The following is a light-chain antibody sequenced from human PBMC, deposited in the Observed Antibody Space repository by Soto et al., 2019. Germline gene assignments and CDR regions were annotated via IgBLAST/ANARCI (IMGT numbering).Light chain of an antibody. V-gene: IGLV2-14*03. J-gene: IGLJ1*01. CDR3: SSFTGSNYV. Sequence: QSVLTQPASLSGSPGQSITISCTGTISDVGGYNFFSWYQQYPGKAPKLMIFDVSNRPSGVSNRFSGSKSGNTASLTISGLQAEDEADYYCSSFTGSNYVFGTGTKFTVL. CDR1: ISDVGGYNF. CDR2: DVS.